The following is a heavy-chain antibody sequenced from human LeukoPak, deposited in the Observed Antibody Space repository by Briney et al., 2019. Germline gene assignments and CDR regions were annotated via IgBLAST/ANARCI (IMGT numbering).Heavy chain of an antibody. J-gene: IGHJ4*02. CDR3: AKAPVTTCRGAYCYPFDY. CDR2: ISYSGNT. V-gene: IGHV3-23*01. CDR1: GFTLSSYS. D-gene: IGHD2-21*01. Sequence: PGGSLRLSCAASGFTLSSYSMSWVRQAPGKGLEWVSAISYSGNTYHADSVKGRFAISRDSSKNTLFLQMNRLRPEDAAVYYCAKAPVTTCRGAYCYPFDYWGQGTLVPVSS.